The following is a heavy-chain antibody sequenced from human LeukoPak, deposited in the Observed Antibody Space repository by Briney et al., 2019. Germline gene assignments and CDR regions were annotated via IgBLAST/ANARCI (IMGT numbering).Heavy chain of an antibody. CDR1: GYTFTSYY. J-gene: IGHJ6*03. CDR3: ARRGRVYYYMDV. CDR2: ISAYNGNT. V-gene: IGHV1-18*04. Sequence: ASVKVSCKASGYTFTSYYMHWVRQAPGQGLEWMGWISAYNGNTNYAQKLRGRVTMTTDTSTSTAYMELRSLRSDDTAVYYCARRGRVYYYMDVWGKGTTVTVSS.